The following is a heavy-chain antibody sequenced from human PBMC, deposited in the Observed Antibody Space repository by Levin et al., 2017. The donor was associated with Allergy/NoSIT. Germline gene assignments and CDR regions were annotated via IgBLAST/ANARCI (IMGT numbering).Heavy chain of an antibody. CDR1: GFNFNSYE. D-gene: IGHD6-19*01. CDR2: ISSSGNTI. V-gene: IGHV3-48*03. CDR3: AREDLDYSSSADSFDI. J-gene: IGHJ3*02. Sequence: QSGGSLRLSCAASGFNFNSYEMNWVRQAPGKGLEWLSYISSSGNTIYYADSVKGRFTISRDNAKSSVYPQMNSLRVEDTALYYCAREDLDYSSSADSFDIWGQGTTVTVSS.